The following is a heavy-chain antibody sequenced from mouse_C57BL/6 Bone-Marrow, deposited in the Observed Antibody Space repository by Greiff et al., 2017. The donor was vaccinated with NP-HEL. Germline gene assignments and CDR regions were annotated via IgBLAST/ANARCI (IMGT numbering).Heavy chain of an antibody. J-gene: IGHJ4*01. D-gene: IGHD1-1*01. CDR3: APYYYGSGKAMDY. CDR1: GFTFSDYG. Sequence: EVKVVESGGGLVKPGGSLKLSCAASGFTFSDYGMHWVRQAPEKGLEWVAYISSGSSTIYYADTVKGRFTISRDNAKNTLFLQMTSLRSEDTAMYYCAPYYYGSGKAMDYWGQGTSVTVSS. V-gene: IGHV5-17*01. CDR2: ISSGSSTI.